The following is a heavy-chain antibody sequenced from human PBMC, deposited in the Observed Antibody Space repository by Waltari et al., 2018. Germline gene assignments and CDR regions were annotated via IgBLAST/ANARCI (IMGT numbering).Heavy chain of an antibody. Sequence: QVQLQESGPGLVKPSETLSLTCTVSGGSVSSGSYYWSWIRHPPGKGLEWIGYIYYSGSTNYNPSLKSRVTISVDTSKNQFSLKLSSVTAADTAVYYCARGTRVAAAGTPYYYYGMDVWGQGTTVTVSS. D-gene: IGHD6-13*01. J-gene: IGHJ6*02. CDR1: GGSVSSGSYY. CDR2: IYYSGST. V-gene: IGHV4-61*01. CDR3: ARGTRVAAAGTPYYYYGMDV.